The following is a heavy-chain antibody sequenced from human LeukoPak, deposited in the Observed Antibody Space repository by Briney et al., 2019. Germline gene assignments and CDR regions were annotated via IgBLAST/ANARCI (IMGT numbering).Heavy chain of an antibody. D-gene: IGHD2-2*02. CDR2: INPSGGST. Sequence: GASVKVSCKAFGYTFTSNYINWVRQAPGEGLEWMGIINPSGGSTSYAQKFQGRVTMTRDMSTSTVYMELSSLRSGDTAVYYCARVAAEVVGVPGAIGFGWLRRDYYYMDVWGKGTTVTVSS. CDR3: ARVAAEVVGVPGAIGFGWLRRDYYYMDV. V-gene: IGHV1-46*01. CDR1: GYTFTSNY. J-gene: IGHJ6*03.